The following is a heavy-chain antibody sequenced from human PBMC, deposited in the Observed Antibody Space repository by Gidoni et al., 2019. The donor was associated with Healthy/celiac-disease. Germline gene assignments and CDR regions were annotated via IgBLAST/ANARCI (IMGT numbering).Heavy chain of an antibody. CDR1: GGSISISSYY. Sequence: QLQLQESGPGLVKPSETLSITCTVPGGSISISSYYWGWIRPPPGKGLEWIGSIYYSGSTYYNPSLKSRVTISVDTSKNQFSLKLSSVTAADTAVYYCARHPLYYYGMDVWGQGTTVTVSS. CDR2: IYYSGST. J-gene: IGHJ6*02. V-gene: IGHV4-39*01. CDR3: ARHPLYYYGMDV.